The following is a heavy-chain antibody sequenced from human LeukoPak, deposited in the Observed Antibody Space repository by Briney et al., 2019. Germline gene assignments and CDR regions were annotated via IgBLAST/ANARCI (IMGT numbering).Heavy chain of an antibody. CDR1: GYSISSGYY. CDR2: IYHSGST. D-gene: IGHD3-16*01. J-gene: IGHJ6*03. CDR3: ARAGGGLIYYYYYMDV. Sequence: ASETLSLTCTVSGYSISSGYYWGWIRQPPGKGLEWIGSIYHSGSTYYNPSLKSRVTISVDTSKNRFSLKLSSVTAADTAVYYCARAGGGLIYYYYYMDVWAKGTTVTVSS. V-gene: IGHV4-38-2*02.